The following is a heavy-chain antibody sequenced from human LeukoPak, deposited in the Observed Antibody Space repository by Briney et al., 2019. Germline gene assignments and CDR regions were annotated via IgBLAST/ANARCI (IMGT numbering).Heavy chain of an antibody. J-gene: IGHJ4*02. CDR3: ARGGGTLDY. CDR2: IYDSGKT. Sequence: SETLSLTRTVSGDSISNYYWSWIRQPPGKGLEWIGYIYDSGKTNYNASLISRVTISVDTSKNQFSLKLTSVTPADTAVYYCARGGGTLDYWGQGTLVTVSS. D-gene: IGHD3-16*01. V-gene: IGHV4-59*01. CDR1: GDSISNYY.